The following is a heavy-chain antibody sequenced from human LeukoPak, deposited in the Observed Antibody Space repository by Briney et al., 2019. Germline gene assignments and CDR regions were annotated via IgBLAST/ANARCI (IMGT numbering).Heavy chain of an antibody. V-gene: IGHV1-18*01. D-gene: IGHD3-9*01. CDR2: ISAHSGST. J-gene: IGHJ5*02. CDR1: GYSFTPYG. Sequence: ASVKVSCKASGYSFTPYGISWVRQAPGQGLEWMWWISAHSGSTMFAQNLQGRVTLTTDTYTSTAYMEMRSLRSDDTAVYYCARSHYELLPASGTNWLDPWGQGTLVTFSS. CDR3: ARSHYELLPASGTNWLDP.